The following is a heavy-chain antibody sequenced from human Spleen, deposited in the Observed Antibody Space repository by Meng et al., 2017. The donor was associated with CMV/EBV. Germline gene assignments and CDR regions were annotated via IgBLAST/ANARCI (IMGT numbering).Heavy chain of an antibody. CDR1: GFLFSSFS. CDR2: IRSTSVDI. J-gene: IGHJ4*02. CDR3: AREPAFPYYFDY. V-gene: IGHV3-21*01. Sequence: GGSLRLSCTASGFLFSSFSMSWVRQAPGKGLEWVSSIRSTSVDIYYADSVKGRFTISRDNAKNSLFLQMDSLGADDTAVYYCAREPAFPYYFDYWGQGALVTVSS. D-gene: IGHD2-2*01.